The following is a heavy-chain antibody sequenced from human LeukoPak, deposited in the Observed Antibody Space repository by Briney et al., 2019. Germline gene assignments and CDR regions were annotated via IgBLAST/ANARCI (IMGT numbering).Heavy chain of an antibody. Sequence: GGSLRLSCAASGFTFRSYSMNWVRQAPGKGLEWVSSIGSSSSNIDYADSVRGRFTISRDNAKNSLYLQMNSLRAEDTAVYYCAREDHNWGVNSYWGQGTLVTVSS. CDR1: GFTFRSYS. CDR3: AREDHNWGVNSY. V-gene: IGHV3-21*01. J-gene: IGHJ4*02. D-gene: IGHD3-10*01. CDR2: IGSSSSNI.